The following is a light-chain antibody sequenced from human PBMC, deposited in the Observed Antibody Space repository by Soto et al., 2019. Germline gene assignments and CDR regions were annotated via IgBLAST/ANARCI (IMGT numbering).Light chain of an antibody. CDR3: QQSYTTPRT. J-gene: IGKJ2*01. Sequence: DIRMTQSPSSLSASVGDRVTITCRASQSINSYLNWYQQKPGKAPKLLIYAASNLQSGVPSRFSGSGSGTDFTLTISSLQPEDFATYYCQQSYTTPRTFGQGTKLEIK. V-gene: IGKV1-39*01. CDR2: AAS. CDR1: QSINSY.